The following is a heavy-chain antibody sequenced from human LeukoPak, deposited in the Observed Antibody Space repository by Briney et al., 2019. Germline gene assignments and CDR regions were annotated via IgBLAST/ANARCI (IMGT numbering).Heavy chain of an antibody. D-gene: IGHD4-11*01. J-gene: IGHJ6*02. CDR1: GGTFSNYA. Sequence: SVKVSCKASGGTFSNYAISWVRQAPGQGLEWMGRIIPMLGIANYAQKFQGRVTITADKSTSTAYMELSSLRSEDTAVYYCARDQEAVTTDYFYYGMDVWGQGTTLTVSS. CDR3: ARDQEAVTTDYFYYGMDV. CDR2: IIPMLGIA. V-gene: IGHV1-69*04.